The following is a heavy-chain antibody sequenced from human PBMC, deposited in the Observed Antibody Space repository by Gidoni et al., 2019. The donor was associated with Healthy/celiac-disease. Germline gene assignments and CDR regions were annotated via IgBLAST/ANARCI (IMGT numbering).Heavy chain of an antibody. CDR3: ARGLYVGSNSGLDH. CDR2: INHSGST. CDR1: GWSFSGYY. Sequence: QVQLQQWCAGLLKPSEPLSLTCAVYGWSFSGYYWSWIRQPPGKGLEWIREINHSGSTNYNPYLKSRVTISVDTSKTQFSLKRSSVNAAETAVYYGARGLYVGSNSGLDHWGQGTLVTVSS. D-gene: IGHD4-4*01. V-gene: IGHV4-34*01. J-gene: IGHJ5*02.